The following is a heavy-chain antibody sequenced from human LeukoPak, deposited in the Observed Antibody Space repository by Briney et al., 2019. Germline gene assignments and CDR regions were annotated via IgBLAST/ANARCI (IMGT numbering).Heavy chain of an antibody. J-gene: IGHJ3*02. CDR2: IHYSGNT. CDR3: ARFLSDRLGEYAFDI. Sequence: SETLSLTCTVSGASIDSYYWSWIRQPPGKGLEWIGYIHYSGNTNYNPSLKSRVTIWVDTSKKQFSLKLKSVTAADTADYYCARFLSDRLGEYAFDIWGQGTMVTVSS. V-gene: IGHV4-59*01. CDR1: GASIDSYY. D-gene: IGHD3-10*01.